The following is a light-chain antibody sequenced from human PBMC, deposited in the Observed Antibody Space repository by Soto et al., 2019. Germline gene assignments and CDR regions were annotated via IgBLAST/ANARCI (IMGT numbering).Light chain of an antibody. V-gene: IGKV3-15*01. J-gene: IGKJ5*01. CDR3: QQYDNWPPIT. Sequence: EIVMTQSPATLSVPPGEIATLSCRASQSVSGNLAWYQQIPGQAPRLLIYGASTRATGIPARFSGIGSGTEGTLTIITLQSEDFAVYYCQQYDNWPPITVGTGTLLEIK. CDR1: QSVSGN. CDR2: GAS.